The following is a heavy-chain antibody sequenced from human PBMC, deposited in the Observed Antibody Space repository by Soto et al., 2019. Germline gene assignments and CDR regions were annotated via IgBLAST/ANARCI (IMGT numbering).Heavy chain of an antibody. CDR3: ARTVLGPDLLADSFVDYYYYMDV. Sequence: ASQPLSLTGTVSGGCRGRGSSYWRWVPQHTGKGLEWIGYVYYTGSTSYNPSLKRRVTFSADTSRGQFSLRLNSVTAADTAMYYCARTVLGPDLLADSFVDYYYYMDVWGQGTTVTVSS. J-gene: IGHJ6*03. D-gene: IGHD3-9*01. CDR2: VYYTGST. V-gene: IGHV4-30-4*01. CDR1: GGCRGRGSSY.